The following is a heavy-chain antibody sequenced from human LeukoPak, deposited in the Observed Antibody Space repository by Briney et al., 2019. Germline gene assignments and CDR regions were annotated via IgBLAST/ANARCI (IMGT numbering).Heavy chain of an antibody. CDR2: ISGTSSYT. CDR1: GFTFSDYY. V-gene: IGHV3-11*06. CDR3: AKDSPGLTH. D-gene: IGHD3-10*01. J-gene: IGHJ4*02. Sequence: GGSLRLSCAASGFTFSDYYMSWIRQAPGKGLDWVPYISGTSSYTNYADSVKGRFTISRDNAKNSLYLQMNSLRAEDTAVYYCAKDSPGLTHWGQGTLVTVSS.